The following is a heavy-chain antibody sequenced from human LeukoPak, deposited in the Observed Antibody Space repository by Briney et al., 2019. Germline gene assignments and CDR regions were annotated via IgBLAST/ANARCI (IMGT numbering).Heavy chain of an antibody. CDR3: ARQGTAVGEDFDY. Sequence: PGGSLRLSCAASGFTFSSYSMNRVRQAPGKGLEWVSSISSSSSYISYADSMKGRFTISRDNAKNSLYLQMNSLRAEDTAVYYCARQGTAVGEDFDYWGQGTLVTVSS. D-gene: IGHD6-19*01. J-gene: IGHJ4*02. CDR1: GFTFSSYS. V-gene: IGHV3-21*01. CDR2: ISSSSSYI.